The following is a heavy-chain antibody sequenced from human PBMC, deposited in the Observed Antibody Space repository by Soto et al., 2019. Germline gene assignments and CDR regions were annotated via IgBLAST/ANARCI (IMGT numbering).Heavy chain of an antibody. Sequence: GGSLRLSCAASGFTFSSYWMSWVRQAPGKGLEWVANIKQDGSEKYYVDSVKGRFTISRENAKNSGYLQMNSLRAEDTAAYYCARDLSGNTYGYIYYYMDVWGKGTTVTVSS. CDR1: GFTFSSYW. J-gene: IGHJ6*03. D-gene: IGHD5-18*01. CDR3: ARDLSGNTYGYIYYYMDV. V-gene: IGHV3-7*01. CDR2: IKQDGSEK.